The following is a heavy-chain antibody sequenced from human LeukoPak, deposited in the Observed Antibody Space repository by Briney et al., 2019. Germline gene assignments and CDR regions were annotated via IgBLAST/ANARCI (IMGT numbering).Heavy chain of an antibody. CDR2: IYYSGST. CDR3: ARAIAATSSGYYSYFDY. CDR1: GGSISSYY. D-gene: IGHD3-22*01. J-gene: IGHJ4*02. V-gene: IGHV4-59*01. Sequence: SETLSLTCTVSGGSISSYYWNWIRQPPGKGLEWIGYIYYSGSTNYNPSLKSRVTISVDTSKNQFSLRLSSVTAADTAVYYCARAIAATSSGYYSYFDYWGQGTLVTVSS.